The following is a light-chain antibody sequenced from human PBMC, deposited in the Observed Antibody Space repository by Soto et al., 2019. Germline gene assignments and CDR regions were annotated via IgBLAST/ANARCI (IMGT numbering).Light chain of an antibody. V-gene: IGKV3-15*01. CDR1: QSVSSN. Sequence: EIVMMQSPATLSVSPGERATLSCRVSQSVSSNLAWYQQKPGQAPRLLIYGASTRATGIPARFSGSGSGTEFTLTISSLQSEDFAVYYCQQYNNWPPYTFGQGTKLEIK. CDR3: QQYNNWPPYT. CDR2: GAS. J-gene: IGKJ2*01.